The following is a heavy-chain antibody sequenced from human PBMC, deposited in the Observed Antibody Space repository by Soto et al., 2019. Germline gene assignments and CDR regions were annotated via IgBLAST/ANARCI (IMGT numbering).Heavy chain of an antibody. Sequence: EVQLLESGGGLVHPGGSLRLSCAASGITFSNYAMSWVRQAPGKGLQWVSAVCGSPGCAYSGGATWSARSVKGRFTIYRDDSKSRQYLHINNLTREDTAVYYCATVPRWRSYYDTSSYYPPDGFDLWGQGTMVTVSS. CDR3: ATVPRWRSYYDTSSYYPPDGFDL. CDR1: GITFSNYA. D-gene: IGHD3-22*01. V-gene: IGHV3-23*01. CDR2: VCGSPGCAYSGGAT. J-gene: IGHJ3*01.